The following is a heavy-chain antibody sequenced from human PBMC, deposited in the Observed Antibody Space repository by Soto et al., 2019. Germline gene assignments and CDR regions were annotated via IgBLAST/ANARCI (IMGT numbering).Heavy chain of an antibody. CDR1: GGTFSSYT. V-gene: IGHV1-69*02. CDR2: IIPILGIA. D-gene: IGHD6-13*01. J-gene: IGHJ4*02. CDR3: ARAAAGELAY. Sequence: QVQLVQSGAEVKKPGSSVKVSCKASGGTFSSYTISWVRQAPGQGLEWMGRIIPILGIANYAQKFQGRVTITADKATSTASMELSSLRSEDTAVYYCARAAAGELAYWGQGTLVPVSS.